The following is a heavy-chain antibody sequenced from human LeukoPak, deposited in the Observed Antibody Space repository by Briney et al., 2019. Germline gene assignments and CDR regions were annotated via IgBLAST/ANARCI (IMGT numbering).Heavy chain of an antibody. Sequence: GGSLRLSCAASGFTFSSYSMNWVRPAPGEGLGWVSYISYSSGTIYYADSVKGRFTISRDNAKNSLYLQMNSPRAEDTAVYYCASYCSGGSCYMGYFDYWGQGTLVTVSS. J-gene: IGHJ4*02. CDR1: GFTFSSYS. CDR3: ASYCSGGSCYMGYFDY. V-gene: IGHV3-48*01. CDR2: ISYSSGTI. D-gene: IGHD2-15*01.